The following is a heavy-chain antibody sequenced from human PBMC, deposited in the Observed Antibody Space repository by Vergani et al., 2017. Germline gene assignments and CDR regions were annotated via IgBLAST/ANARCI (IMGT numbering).Heavy chain of an antibody. D-gene: IGHD5-24*01. J-gene: IGHJ3*02. CDR2: ISWNSGSI. Sequence: EVQLVESGGGLVQPGRSLRLSCAASGFTFDDYAMHWVRQAPGKGLEWVSGISWNSGSIGYADSVKGRFTISRDNAKNSLYLQMNSLRAEDTALYYCAKDRRDGYNFAAAFDIWGQGTMVTVSS. V-gene: IGHV3-9*01. CDR1: GFTFDDYA. CDR3: AKDRRDGYNFAAAFDI.